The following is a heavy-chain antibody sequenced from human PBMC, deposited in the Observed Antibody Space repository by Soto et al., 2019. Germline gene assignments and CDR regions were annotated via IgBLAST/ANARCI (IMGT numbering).Heavy chain of an antibody. V-gene: IGHV1-69*06. D-gene: IGHD1-26*01. Sequence: GASVKVSCKASGCTFSNYAINWVRQAPGQGLEWMGGIIPPFGTPNYAQKFQGRVTFTAHKSTSTAYMELRSLRSDDTAVYYCARGWETVGTTTPFAYWGQGTLVTVSS. J-gene: IGHJ4*02. CDR1: GCTFSNYA. CDR3: ARGWETVGTTTPFAY. CDR2: IIPPFGTP.